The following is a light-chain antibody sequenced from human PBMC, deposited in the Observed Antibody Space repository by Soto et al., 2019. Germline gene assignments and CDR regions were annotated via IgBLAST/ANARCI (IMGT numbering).Light chain of an antibody. Sequence: AIRMTQSPSSLSASTGDRVTITCRASQGISSYLAWYQQKPGKAPKLLIYAASTLQSGVPSRFSGSGSVTDFTLTISCLQSEDFAPYYCQQYYSYPPITFGQGTRLEIK. CDR1: QGISSY. CDR2: AAS. J-gene: IGKJ5*01. V-gene: IGKV1-8*01. CDR3: QQYYSYPPIT.